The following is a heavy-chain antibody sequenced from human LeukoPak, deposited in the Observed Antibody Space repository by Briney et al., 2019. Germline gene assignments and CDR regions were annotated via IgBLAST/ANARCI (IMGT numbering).Heavy chain of an antibody. J-gene: IGHJ4*02. CDR3: AKDSWTVTTYFDY. CDR1: GFTFSSYG. V-gene: IGHV3-30*18. Sequence: PGWSLRLSCAASGFTFSSYGMHWVRQAPGKGLEWVAVISYDGSNKYYADSVKGRFTISRDNSKNTLYLQMNSLRAEDTAVYYCAKDSWTVTTYFDYWGQGTLVTVSS. D-gene: IGHD4-17*01. CDR2: ISYDGSNK.